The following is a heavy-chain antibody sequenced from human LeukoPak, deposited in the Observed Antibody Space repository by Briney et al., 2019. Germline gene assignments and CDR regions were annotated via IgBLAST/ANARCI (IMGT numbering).Heavy chain of an antibody. CDR2: ISGSGGST. J-gene: IGHJ6*03. D-gene: IGHD2-2*01. CDR1: GFTFSSYA. CDR3: AKENRIVVVYYMDV. Sequence: GGSLRLSCAASGFTFSSYAMSWVRQAPGKGLEWVSAISGSGGSTYYADSAKGRFTISRDNSKNTLYLQMNSLRAEDTAVYYCAKENRIVVVYYMDVWGKGTTVTVSS. V-gene: IGHV3-23*01.